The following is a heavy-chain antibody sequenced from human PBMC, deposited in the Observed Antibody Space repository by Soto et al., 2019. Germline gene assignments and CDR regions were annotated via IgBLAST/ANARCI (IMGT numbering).Heavy chain of an antibody. D-gene: IGHD3-16*01. V-gene: IGHV3-11*01. Sequence: QVQLVASGGGLVKPGGSLRLSFAASGIVFSDYMSWVRQAPGKGLEWLSYISGSGRTIYSADSVKGRFTISRDNATNSLYLQMNNVRTEDTAVYYCARLPFPWGWFDPWGQGTLVTVSS. CDR3: ARLPFPWGWFDP. CDR2: ISGSGRTI. J-gene: IGHJ5*02. CDR1: GIVFSDY.